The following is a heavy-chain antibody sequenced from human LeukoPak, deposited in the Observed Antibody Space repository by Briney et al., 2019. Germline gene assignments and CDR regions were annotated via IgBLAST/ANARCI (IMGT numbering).Heavy chain of an antibody. Sequence: PGRSLRLSCAASGFTFSSCGMHWVRQAPGKGLEWVAVMSYDGSNKYYADSVKGRFTISRDNSKNTLYLQMNSLRAEDTAVYYCAGTQLSFDYWGQGTLVTVSS. V-gene: IGHV3-30*03. CDR2: MSYDGSNK. CDR3: AGTQLSFDY. CDR1: GFTFSSCG. J-gene: IGHJ4*02. D-gene: IGHD2-2*01.